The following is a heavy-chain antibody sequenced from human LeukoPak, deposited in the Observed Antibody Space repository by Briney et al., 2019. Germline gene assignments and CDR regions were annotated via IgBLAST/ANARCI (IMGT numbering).Heavy chain of an antibody. CDR2: ISGSGGST. V-gene: IGHV3-23*01. CDR1: GFTFSSYA. CDR3: ARDRYGDFHN. Sequence: GGSLRLSCAASGFTFSSYAMSWVRQAPGKGLEWVSAISGSGGSTYYADSVKGRFTISRDNAKNLLYLQMNSLRDEDTAVYYCARDRYGDFHNWGQGTLVTVSS. J-gene: IGHJ1*01. D-gene: IGHD4-17*01.